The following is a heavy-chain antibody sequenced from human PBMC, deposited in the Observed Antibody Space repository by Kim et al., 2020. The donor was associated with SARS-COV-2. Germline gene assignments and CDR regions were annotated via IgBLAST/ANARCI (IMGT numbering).Heavy chain of an antibody. CDR3: ASGGSYSGPTPDY. CDR2: ISYDGSNK. V-gene: IGHV3-30*04. Sequence: GGSLRLSCAASGFTFSSYAMHWVRQAPGKGLEWVAVISYDGSNKYYADSVKGRFTISRDNSKNTLYLQMNSLRAEDTAVYYCASGGSYSGPTPDYWGQGT. CDR1: GFTFSSYA. J-gene: IGHJ4*02. D-gene: IGHD1-26*01.